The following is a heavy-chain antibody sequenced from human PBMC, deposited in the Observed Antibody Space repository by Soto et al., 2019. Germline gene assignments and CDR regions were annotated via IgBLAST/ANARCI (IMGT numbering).Heavy chain of an antibody. Sequence: PSETLSLTCTVSGGSISSYYWSWIRQPPGKGLEWIGYIYYSGSTNYNPSLKSRVTISVDTSKNQFSLKLSSVTAADTAVYYCARGLAVAGRPPYFDYWGQGTLVTVSS. CDR2: IYYSGST. CDR1: GGSISSYY. V-gene: IGHV4-59*01. D-gene: IGHD6-19*01. J-gene: IGHJ4*02. CDR3: ARGLAVAGRPPYFDY.